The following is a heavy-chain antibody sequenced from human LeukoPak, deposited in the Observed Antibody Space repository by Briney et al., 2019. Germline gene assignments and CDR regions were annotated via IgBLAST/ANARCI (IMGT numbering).Heavy chain of an antibody. V-gene: IGHV3-33*01. CDR1: GFTFSNYG. CDR2: IWYDGSNK. CDR3: ARDRPTGSYYSIDY. D-gene: IGHD1-26*01. Sequence: GGSLRLSCAASGFTFSNYGLNWVRQAPGQGLEWVALIWYDGSNKYYADSVKGRFTISRDNSKNTVYLQMNSLRVEDTAIYYCARDRPTGSYYSIDYWGQGTLATVSS. J-gene: IGHJ4*02.